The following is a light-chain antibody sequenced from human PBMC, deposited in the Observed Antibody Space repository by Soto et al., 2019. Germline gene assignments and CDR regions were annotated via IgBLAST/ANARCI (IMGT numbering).Light chain of an antibody. CDR3: AAWDDSLNGVV. V-gene: IGLV1-44*01. CDR2: SSN. Sequence: QSVLTQPPSASGTPGQRVTISCSGISSNIGSNSVNWYQQLPGTAPKLLMYSSNQRPSGVPDRFSGSKSGTSASLAISGLQYEDEADYYCAAWDDSLNGVVFGGGTKLTVL. J-gene: IGLJ2*01. CDR1: SSNIGSNS.